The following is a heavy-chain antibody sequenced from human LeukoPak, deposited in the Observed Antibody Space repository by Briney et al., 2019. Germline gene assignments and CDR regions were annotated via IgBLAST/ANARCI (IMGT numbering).Heavy chain of an antibody. Sequence: GGSLRLSCAASGFTFSSYWMHWVRQAPGKGLVWVSRINSDGSSTSYADSVKGRFTISRDNAKNTLYLQMNSLRAEDTAVYYCARETPDDSLEYWGQGTLVTVSS. V-gene: IGHV3-74*01. CDR3: ARETPDDSLEY. J-gene: IGHJ4*02. CDR1: GFTFSSYW. CDR2: INSDGSST. D-gene: IGHD3-22*01.